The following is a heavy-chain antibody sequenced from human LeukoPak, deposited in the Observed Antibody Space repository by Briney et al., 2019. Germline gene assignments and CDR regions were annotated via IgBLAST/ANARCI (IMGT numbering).Heavy chain of an antibody. D-gene: IGHD2-2*02. CDR1: GGSFSGYY. J-gene: IGHJ4*02. CDR3: ARPRLATNGLDCSSTSCYTHPFDY. Sequence: SETLSLTCAVYGGSFSGYYWSWIRQPPGKGLDWIGEINHSGSTNYNPSLKSRVTISVDTSKNQFSLKLSSVTAADTAVFYCARPRLATNGLDCSSTSCYTHPFDYWGQGTLVTVSS. V-gene: IGHV4-34*01. CDR2: INHSGST.